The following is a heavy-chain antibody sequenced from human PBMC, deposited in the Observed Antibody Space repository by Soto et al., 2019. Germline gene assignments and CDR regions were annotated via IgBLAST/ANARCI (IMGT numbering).Heavy chain of an antibody. Sequence: SETLSLTCTVSGGSISSYYWSWIRQPPGKGLEWIGYIYYSGSTNYNPSLKSRVTISVDTSKNQFSLKLSSVAAADTAVYYCARLRGGKYCSGGSCNDAFDIWGQGAMVTVSS. V-gene: IGHV4-59*08. J-gene: IGHJ3*02. CDR1: GGSISSYY. CDR2: IYYSGST. CDR3: ARLRGGKYCSGGSCNDAFDI. D-gene: IGHD2-15*01.